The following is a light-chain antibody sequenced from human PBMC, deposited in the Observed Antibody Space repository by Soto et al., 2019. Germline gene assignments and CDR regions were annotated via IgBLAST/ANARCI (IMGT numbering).Light chain of an antibody. CDR1: QSISTW. J-gene: IGKJ2*01. Sequence: DIQMTQSPSTLSASVGDRVTITCRASQSISTWLAWYQQKPGKAPRLLIYDASSLESGVPSRFSGSGSVKEFTLTISSLQPDDVATYYCQHYKSYPYTFGQGTKLEIK. CDR2: DAS. CDR3: QHYKSYPYT. V-gene: IGKV1-5*01.